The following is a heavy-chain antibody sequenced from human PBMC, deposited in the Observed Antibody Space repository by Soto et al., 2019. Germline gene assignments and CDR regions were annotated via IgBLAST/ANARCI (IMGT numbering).Heavy chain of an antibody. J-gene: IGHJ3*02. CDR3: ARALTSPGAFDI. D-gene: IGHD2-2*01. Sequence: GGSLRLSCAASGFTFSSYSMNWVRQAPGKGLEWVSSISSSSSYIYYADSVKGRFTISRDNAKNSLYLQMNSLRAEDTAVYYCARALTSPGAFDIWGQGTMVTLS. CDR1: GFTFSSYS. CDR2: ISSSSSYI. V-gene: IGHV3-21*01.